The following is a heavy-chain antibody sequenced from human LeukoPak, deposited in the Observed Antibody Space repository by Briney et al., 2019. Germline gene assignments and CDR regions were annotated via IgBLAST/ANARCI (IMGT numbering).Heavy chain of an antibody. J-gene: IGHJ4*02. CDR2: IKQDGSKK. V-gene: IGHV3-7*04. Sequence: GGSLRLSCVASGFPFSSYWMTWVRQAPGKGLEWVANIKQDGSKKSYVDSVKGRFAISRDNAKNSLYLQMNSLGAEDTAIYYCTRVGYIDEGIDYWGQGTLVTVSS. CDR3: TRVGYIDEGIDY. D-gene: IGHD5-24*01. CDR1: GFPFSSYW.